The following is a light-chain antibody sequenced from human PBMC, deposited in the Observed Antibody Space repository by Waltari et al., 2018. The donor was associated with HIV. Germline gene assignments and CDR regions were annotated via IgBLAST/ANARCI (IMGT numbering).Light chain of an antibody. CDR2: SSN. CDR1: SSNIETNT. Sequence: QSVLTQAPSASGTPGQRVTISCSGSSSNIETNTVNWYQQLPGTAPKLLFYSSNQRPSGVPARFSGSKSGTSASLAISGLQSEDEADYYCAAWDDSLNGPVFGGGTKLTVL. CDR3: AAWDDSLNGPV. V-gene: IGLV1-44*01. J-gene: IGLJ2*01.